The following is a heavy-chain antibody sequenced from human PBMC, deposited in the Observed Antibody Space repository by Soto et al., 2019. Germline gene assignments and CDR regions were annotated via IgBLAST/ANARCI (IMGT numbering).Heavy chain of an antibody. Sequence: SETLSLTCAVYGGSFSGYYWSWIRQPPGKGLEWIGEINHSGSTNYNPSLKSRVTISVDTSKNQLSLKLSSVTAADTAVYYCARGYPGYSSSWYFRTAGWFDPWGQGTLVTVSS. V-gene: IGHV4-34*01. J-gene: IGHJ5*02. CDR2: INHSGST. CDR3: ARGYPGYSSSWYFRTAGWFDP. CDR1: GGSFSGYY. D-gene: IGHD6-13*01.